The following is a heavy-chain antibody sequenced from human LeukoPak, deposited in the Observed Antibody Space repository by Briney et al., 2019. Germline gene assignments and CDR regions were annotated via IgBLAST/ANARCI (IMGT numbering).Heavy chain of an antibody. CDR3: ASGATTRLDY. J-gene: IGHJ4*02. CDR2: IWYDGSNT. CDR1: GFSFSGYG. D-gene: IGHD1-26*01. V-gene: IGHV3-33*01. Sequence: GRSLRLSCTASGFSFSGYGMHWVRQAPGKGLGWVASIWYDGSNTNYVDSVKGRFTISRDNSKNTLYLQMNSLRVEDTAVYFCASGATTRLDYWGQGTLVTVSS.